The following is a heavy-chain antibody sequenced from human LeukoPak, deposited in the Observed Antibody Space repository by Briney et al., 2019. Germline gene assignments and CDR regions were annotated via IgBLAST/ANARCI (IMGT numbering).Heavy chain of an antibody. CDR1: GGSFSGDY. D-gene: IGHD6-19*01. CDR3: ARARGTSGWST. Sequence: SETLSLTCAVYGGSFSGDYWSWIRQPPGTGLEWIGEINHDGSTNYNPSLKSRVTISEDTSKNQFSLKMTSVTAADTAVYYCARARGTSGWSTWGQGTLVTVSS. CDR2: INHDGST. J-gene: IGHJ5*02. V-gene: IGHV4-34*01.